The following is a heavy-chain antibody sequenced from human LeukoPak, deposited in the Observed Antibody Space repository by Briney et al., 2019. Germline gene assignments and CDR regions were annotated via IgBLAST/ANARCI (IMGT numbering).Heavy chain of an antibody. V-gene: IGHV1-69*04. Sequence: SVKVSCKASGGTFSSYAISWVRQAPGQGLEWMGRIIPILGIANYAQKFQGRVTITADKSTSTAYMELSSLRSEDTAAYYCASRVSSTSFFYYYGMDVWGQGTTVTVSS. CDR2: IIPILGIA. D-gene: IGHD2-2*01. CDR1: GGTFSSYA. J-gene: IGHJ6*02. CDR3: ASRVSSTSFFYYYGMDV.